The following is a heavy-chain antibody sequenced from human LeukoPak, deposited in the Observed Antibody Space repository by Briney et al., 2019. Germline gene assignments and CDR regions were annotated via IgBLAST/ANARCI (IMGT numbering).Heavy chain of an antibody. CDR3: AREGFGEGDTFDV. Sequence: ASVKVSCKASGYTFTGYYMHWVRQAPGQGLEWMGWINPNSGSTNYAQKFQGRVTMTRDTSISTAYMELSRLRSDDTAVYYCAREGFGEGDTFDVWGQGTMVTVSS. CDR2: INPNSGST. D-gene: IGHD3-10*01. CDR1: GYTFTGYY. V-gene: IGHV1-2*02. J-gene: IGHJ3*01.